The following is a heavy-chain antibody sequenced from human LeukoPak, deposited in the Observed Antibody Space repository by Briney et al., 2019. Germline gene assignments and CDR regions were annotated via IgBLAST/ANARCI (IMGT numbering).Heavy chain of an antibody. CDR1: GFTFTTYW. CDR3: ARDSSESNDKIDY. D-gene: IGHD6-19*01. J-gene: IGHJ4*02. V-gene: IGHV3-7*01. Sequence: GGSLRLSCAASGFTFTTYWMSWVRQAPGKGLEWVANIKQDGSETYYLDSVKGRFTISRDNAKNSLYLQMNSLRAEDTAVYYCARDSSESNDKIDYWGQGTLVTVSS. CDR2: IKQDGSET.